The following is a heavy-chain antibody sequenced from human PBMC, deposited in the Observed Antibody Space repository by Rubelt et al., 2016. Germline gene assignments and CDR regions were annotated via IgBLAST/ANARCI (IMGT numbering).Heavy chain of an antibody. CDR3: ASRQLGGVAFDM. D-gene: IGHD1-26*01. CDR1: GGSISRSTYY. Sequence: QLQLQEAGPGRVNPSETLSLTCAVSGGSISRSTYYWAWIRQPPGKGLEWIGSIYYSGSTYYNPSLKSRVTISVDTSKNQFSLRLTSGTSADTAVYYCASRQLGGVAFDMWGQGTMVTVSS. V-gene: IGHV4-39*01. CDR2: IYYSGST. J-gene: IGHJ3*02.